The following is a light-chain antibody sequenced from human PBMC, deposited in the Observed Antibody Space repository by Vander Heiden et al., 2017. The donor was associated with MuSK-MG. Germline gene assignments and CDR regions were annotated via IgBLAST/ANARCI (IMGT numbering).Light chain of an antibody. J-gene: IGKJ3*01. CDR3: HQSDSTPFT. CDR1: QTISSY. Sequence: DPVSITCRASQTISSYLNWYQQKPGKSPKLLIYAASSLQTGVPSRFSGSGSGTDFTLTISRLQPEDFATYYCHQSDSTPFTFGHGTKVDVK. CDR2: AAS. V-gene: IGKV1-39*01.